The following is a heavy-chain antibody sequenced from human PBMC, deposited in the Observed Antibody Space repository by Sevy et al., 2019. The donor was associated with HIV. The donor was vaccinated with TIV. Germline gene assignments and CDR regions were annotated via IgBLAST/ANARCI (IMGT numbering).Heavy chain of an antibody. Sequence: GGSLRLSCAASGFTFSSYSMNWVRQAPGKGLEWVSYISSSSSTIYYADSVKGRFTISRDNAKNSLYLQMNSLRDEDTSVYYCARHPTLDADSGLRYFDLWGRGTLVTVSS. CDR3: ARHPTLDADSGLRYFDL. D-gene: IGHD2-21*02. CDR2: ISSSSSTI. J-gene: IGHJ2*01. V-gene: IGHV3-48*02. CDR1: GFTFSSYS.